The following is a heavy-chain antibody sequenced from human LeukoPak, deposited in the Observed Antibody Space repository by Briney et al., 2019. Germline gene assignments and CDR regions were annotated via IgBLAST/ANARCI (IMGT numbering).Heavy chain of an antibody. CDR3: ASRVITSFDY. CDR1: GFSFSLSG. J-gene: IGHJ4*02. CDR2: IYNDGINK. D-gene: IGHD2-21*01. V-gene: IGHV3-30*02. Sequence: GGSLRLSCAASGFSFSLSGMHWVRQAPGKGLEWVAFIYNDGINKYYADSVKGRFTITRDNSENTLYLQMDSLRAEDTAVYYCASRVITSFDYWGQGTLVTVSS.